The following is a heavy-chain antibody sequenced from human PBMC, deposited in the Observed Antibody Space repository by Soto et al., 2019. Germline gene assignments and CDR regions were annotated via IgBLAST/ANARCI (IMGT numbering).Heavy chain of an antibody. CDR3: AAGGGLPRYY. Sequence: QLQLQESGSGLVKHSQTLSLTCAVSGGSISSGGYSWSWIRQPPGKGMEWIGYIYHSGSTYYNPSLKNRVTLSVDRSTNQFSLKLRSVTAADTAVYYCAAGGGLPRYYWGQGTLVTVSS. D-gene: IGHD5-12*01. CDR2: IYHSGST. J-gene: IGHJ4*02. V-gene: IGHV4-30-2*01. CDR1: GGSISSGGYS.